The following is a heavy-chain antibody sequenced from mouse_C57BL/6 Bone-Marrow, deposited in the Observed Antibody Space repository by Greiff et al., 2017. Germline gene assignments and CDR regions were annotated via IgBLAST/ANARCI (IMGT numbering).Heavy chain of an antibody. Sequence: VQLQQPGAELVRPGASVKLSCTASGFNIKDDYMHWVKQRPEQGLEWIGWIDPANGDTEYASKFQGKATITADTSSNTAYLQLSSLTSEDTAVYYCATCPLCYYGSLVVWGTGTTVTVSS. CDR1: GFNIKDDY. J-gene: IGHJ1*03. D-gene: IGHD1-1*01. V-gene: IGHV14-4*01. CDR3: ATCPLCYYGSLVV. CDR2: IDPANGDT.